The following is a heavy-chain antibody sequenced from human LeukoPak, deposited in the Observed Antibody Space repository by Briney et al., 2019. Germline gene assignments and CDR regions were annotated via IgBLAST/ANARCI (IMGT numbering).Heavy chain of an antibody. CDR2: LYHSDSA. J-gene: IGHJ6*03. CDR3: ARQHDSYYYYYIDV. V-gene: IGHV4-38-2*01. Sequence: SETLSLTCAVSGYSISNGYYWVWIRQPPGRGLEWIGSLYHSDSAYYNTSLRSRASMSVDTSKNQFSLTFSFVTAADTAVYYCARQHDSYYYYYIDVWGSGTTVTVSS. CDR1: GYSISNGYY.